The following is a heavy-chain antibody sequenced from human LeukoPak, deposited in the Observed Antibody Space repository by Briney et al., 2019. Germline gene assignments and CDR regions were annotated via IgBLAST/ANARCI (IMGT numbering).Heavy chain of an antibody. CDR2: ISGSGGST. J-gene: IGHJ4*02. D-gene: IGHD6-6*01. CDR1: GFTFSSCG. CDR3: AKSQYSSPLFDY. Sequence: GGTLRLSCAASGFTFSSCGMSWVRHAPGKGLEWVSAISGSGGSTYYADSVKGRFTISRDNSKNTLYLQMNSLSAEDTAVYYCAKSQYSSPLFDYWGQGTLVTVSS. V-gene: IGHV3-23*01.